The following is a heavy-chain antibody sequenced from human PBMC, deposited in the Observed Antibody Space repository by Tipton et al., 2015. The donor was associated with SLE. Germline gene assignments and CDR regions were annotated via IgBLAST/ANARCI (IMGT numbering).Heavy chain of an antibody. Sequence: TLSLTCTVSGGSISSSSYYWGWIRQPPGKGLEWIGSIYYSGSTYYNPSLKSRVTISVDKSKNQFSLKLSSVTAADTAVYYCARSAPLRYFDWFPRYFDYWGQGTLVTVSS. D-gene: IGHD3-9*01. CDR2: IYYSGST. CDR3: ARSAPLRYFDWFPRYFDY. V-gene: IGHV4-39*07. J-gene: IGHJ4*02. CDR1: GGSISSSSYY.